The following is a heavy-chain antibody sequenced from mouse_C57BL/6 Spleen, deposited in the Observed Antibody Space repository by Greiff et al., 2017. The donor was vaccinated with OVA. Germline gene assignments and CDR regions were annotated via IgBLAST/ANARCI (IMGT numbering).Heavy chain of an antibody. CDR2: INPYNGGT. Sequence: EVQLQESGPVLVKPGASVKLSCKASGYTFTDYYMNWVKQSPGKSLEWIGVINPYNGGTSYNEKFKGKATLTVDKSSSTAYMELNSLTSEDSAVYYSEREDFYDYVSWFADWGKGTLVTVSA. J-gene: IGHJ3*01. CDR1: GYTFTDYY. V-gene: IGHV1-19*01. D-gene: IGHD2-4*01. CDR3: EREDFYDYVSWFAD.